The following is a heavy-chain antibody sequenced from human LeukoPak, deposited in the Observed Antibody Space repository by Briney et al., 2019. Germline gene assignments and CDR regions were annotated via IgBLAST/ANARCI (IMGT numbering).Heavy chain of an antibody. D-gene: IGHD3-10*01. Sequence: ASVKVSCKASGYTFTSYGISWVRQAPGQGLEWMGWISAYNGNTNYAQKLQGRVTMTTDTSTSTAYMELRSLRSDDTAVYYCARDPFPYYYGSGSSTLLYWGQGTLVTVSS. CDR1: GYTFTSYG. CDR2: ISAYNGNT. CDR3: ARDPFPYYYGSGSSTLLY. V-gene: IGHV1-18*01. J-gene: IGHJ4*02.